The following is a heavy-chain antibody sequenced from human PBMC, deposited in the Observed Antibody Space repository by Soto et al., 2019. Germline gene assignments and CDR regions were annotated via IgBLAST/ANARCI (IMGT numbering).Heavy chain of an antibody. V-gene: IGHV3-23*01. J-gene: IGHJ5*01. CDR3: AKDAVPYNGKWDWFDS. Sequence: DVQLLESGGGLVQPGGSLTLSCAASRFTFSDFAMSWVRQAPGKGLELLSSIGGGGSDKYYADSVKGRFTISRDNSKHTLYLQMDSLRDEDTAVYYWAKDAVPYNGKWDWFDSWGQGTLDIVSS. D-gene: IGHD1-20*01. CDR1: RFTFSDFA. CDR2: IGGGGSDK.